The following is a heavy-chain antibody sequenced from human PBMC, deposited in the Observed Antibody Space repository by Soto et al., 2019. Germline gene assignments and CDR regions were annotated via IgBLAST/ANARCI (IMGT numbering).Heavy chain of an antibody. Sequence: PGESLKISCKGSGYRFTNYWIGWVRQMPGKGLEWMGIIYPGDSDTRYSPSFQGQVTISADKSINTAYLQWSSLKASDTAMYYCARALRGGSSSGDYYYYYGMDVWGQGTTVTVSS. CDR1: GYRFTNYW. CDR3: ARALRGGSSSGDYYYYYGMDV. J-gene: IGHJ6*02. CDR2: IYPGDSDT. V-gene: IGHV5-51*01. D-gene: IGHD6-6*01.